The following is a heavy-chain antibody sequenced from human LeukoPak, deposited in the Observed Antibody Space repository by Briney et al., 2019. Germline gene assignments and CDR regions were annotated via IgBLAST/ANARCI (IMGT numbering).Heavy chain of an antibody. Sequence: GGSLRLSCAASGFTFDDYGMGWVRQAPGKGLEWVANIKEDGSEKYCVNSVKGRFTISRDNAKNSLYLQMNSLKVEGTAVYYCARDRYLSAAWGQGTLVTVSS. CDR3: ARDRYLSAA. J-gene: IGHJ4*02. CDR1: GFTFDDYG. CDR2: IKEDGSEK. D-gene: IGHD3-9*01. V-gene: IGHV3-7*01.